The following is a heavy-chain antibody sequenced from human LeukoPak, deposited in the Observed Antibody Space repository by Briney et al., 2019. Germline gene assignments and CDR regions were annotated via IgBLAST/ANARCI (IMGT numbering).Heavy chain of an antibody. CDR2: IYYSGST. Sequence: SETLSLTCTVSGDSIGGYYWSWIRQPPGKGLEWIGYIYYSGSTNYNPSLKSRVTISVDTSKNQFSLKLSSVTAADTAVYYCARHIRNYYVDYWGQGTLVTVSS. CDR1: GDSIGGYY. CDR3: ARHIRNYYVDY. V-gene: IGHV4-59*08. J-gene: IGHJ4*02. D-gene: IGHD1-14*01.